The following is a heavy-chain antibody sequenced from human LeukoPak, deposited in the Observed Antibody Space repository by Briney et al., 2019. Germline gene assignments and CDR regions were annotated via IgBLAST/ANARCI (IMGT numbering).Heavy chain of an antibody. V-gene: IGHV3-74*01. Sequence: GGSLRLSCAASGFTFSSYRMHWVRQAPGKGLVWVSRINSDGSSRYYADSVKGRFTISRDNATNTLYLPMNSLRAEDTAVYYCAKAGRPTVAGYFDYWGQGTLVTVSS. CDR2: INSDGSSR. D-gene: IGHD6-19*01. CDR3: AKAGRPTVAGYFDY. J-gene: IGHJ4*02. CDR1: GFTFSSYR.